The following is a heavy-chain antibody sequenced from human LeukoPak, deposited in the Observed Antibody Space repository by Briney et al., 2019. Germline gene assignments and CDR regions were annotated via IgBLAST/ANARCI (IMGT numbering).Heavy chain of an antibody. CDR1: GFTFSNAW. CDR3: TTAYYYDSSGYDY. Sequence: PGRSLRLSCAASGFTFSNAWMSWVRQAPGKGLEWVGRIKSKTDGGTTDYAAPVKGRFTISRDDSKNTLYLQMNSLKTEDTAVYYCTTAYYYDSSGYDYWGQGTLVTVSS. D-gene: IGHD3-22*01. V-gene: IGHV3-15*01. CDR2: IKSKTDGGTT. J-gene: IGHJ4*02.